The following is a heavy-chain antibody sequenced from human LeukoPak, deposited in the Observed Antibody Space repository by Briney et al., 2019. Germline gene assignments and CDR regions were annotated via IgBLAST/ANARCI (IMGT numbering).Heavy chain of an antibody. J-gene: IGHJ4*02. CDR3: VKDRTGTYTLDY. CDR1: GVTLSPYG. Sequence: GGSLRLSCAASGVTLSPYGMHWVRQAPGKGLEWVAVISYEGGTQHYADSVKGRFTISRDNSKNTLNLQMNSLRAEDTAVYYCVKDRTGTYTLDYWGQGTLVTVSS. V-gene: IGHV3-30*18. CDR2: ISYEGGTQ. D-gene: IGHD3-10*01.